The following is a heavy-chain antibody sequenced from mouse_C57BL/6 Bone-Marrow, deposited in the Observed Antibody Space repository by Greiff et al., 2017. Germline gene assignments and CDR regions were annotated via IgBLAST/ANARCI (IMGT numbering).Heavy chain of an antibody. CDR1: GYAFTNYL. Sequence: QVQLKQSGAELVRPGTSVKVSCKASGYAFTNYLIEWVKQRPGQGLEWIGVINPGSGGTTYTEKFKGKATLTADKSSSTAYMQLSSLTSEDSAVYFCARLGPYPYYFDYWGQGTTLTVSS. CDR3: ARLGPYPYYFDY. D-gene: IGHD2-10*01. J-gene: IGHJ2*01. CDR2: INPGSGGT. V-gene: IGHV1-54*01.